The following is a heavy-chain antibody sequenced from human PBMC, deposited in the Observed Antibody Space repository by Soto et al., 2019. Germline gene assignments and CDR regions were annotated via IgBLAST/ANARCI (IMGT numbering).Heavy chain of an antibody. J-gene: IGHJ6*02. CDR2: IDPSDSDT. D-gene: IGHD3-10*01. V-gene: IGHV5-51*01. CDR3: AARAGSSHLYYYGVDV. Sequence: GESLKISCKASGYSFSSYWIGWVRQMPGKGLEWMGIIDPSDSDTRYSPSFQGQVTISADKSISTAYLQWSSLKASDTAMYYCAARAGSSHLYYYGVDVWGHGTTVTVSS. CDR1: GYSFSSYW.